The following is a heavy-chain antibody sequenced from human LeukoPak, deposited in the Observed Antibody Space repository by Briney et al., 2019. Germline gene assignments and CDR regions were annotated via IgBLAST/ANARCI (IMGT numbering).Heavy chain of an antibody. V-gene: IGHV4-39*01. J-gene: IGHJ4*02. CDR2: INYSGST. D-gene: IGHD3-22*01. CDR1: GGSIIGSTPY. Sequence: SETLSLTCTVPGGSIIGSTPYWGWIRQPPGKGLDWIGIINYSGSTYYNPSLRSRVTISVDTSKNQFSLKLNSVTASDTAVYYCARGYDYWGQGTLVTVSS. CDR3: ARGYDY.